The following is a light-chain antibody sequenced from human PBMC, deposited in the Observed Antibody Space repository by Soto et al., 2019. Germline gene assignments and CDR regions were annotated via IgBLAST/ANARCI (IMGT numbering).Light chain of an antibody. CDR1: SSDVGGSKF. CDR2: EVS. V-gene: IGLV2-8*01. CDR3: GSYAGSSSV. Sequence: QSVLTQPPSASGSPGQSVTISCTGTSSDVGGSKFVSWYQQHPGKAPKLIIYEVSKRPSGVPNRFSGSKSGNTASLTVSGLQAEDEADYYCGSYAGSSSVFGNGTKLTVL. J-gene: IGLJ1*01.